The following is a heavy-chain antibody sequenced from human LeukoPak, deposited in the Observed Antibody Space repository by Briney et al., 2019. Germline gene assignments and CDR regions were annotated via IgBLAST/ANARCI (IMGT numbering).Heavy chain of an antibody. D-gene: IGHD6-19*01. CDR2: INPIGSST. CDR3: ARVHDSDWYFDY. J-gene: IGHJ4*02. V-gene: IGHV1-46*01. CDR1: GYSFTTYY. Sequence: ASVKVSFKASGYSFTTYYMHWVRHAPGQGLEWMGIINPIGSSTSSAQKFQHRVNMTTHPSTSTVYIEFSSLRSEDTAVYYCARVHDSDWYFDYWGQGTLVTVSS.